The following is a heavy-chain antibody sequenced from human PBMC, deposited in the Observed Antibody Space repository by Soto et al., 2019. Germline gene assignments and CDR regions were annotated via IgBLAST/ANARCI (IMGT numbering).Heavy chain of an antibody. CDR1: GGTFSSYT. J-gene: IGHJ4*02. CDR3: ARGLRCSGGSCYLDY. CDR2: IIPILGIA. V-gene: IGHV1-69*02. Sequence: QVQLVQSGAEVKKPGSSVKVSCKASGGTFSSYTISWVRQAPGQGLEWMGRIIPILGIANYAQKFQGRVTITADKSTSTAYMELSSLRSVDTAVYYCARGLRCSGGSCYLDYWGQGTLVTVSS. D-gene: IGHD2-15*01.